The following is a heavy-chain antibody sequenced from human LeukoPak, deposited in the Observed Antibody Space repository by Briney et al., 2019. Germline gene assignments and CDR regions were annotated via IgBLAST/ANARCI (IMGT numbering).Heavy chain of an antibody. Sequence: PGGSLRLSCAASGFTFSSYAMSWVRQAPGKGLEWASAISGSGGSTYYADSVKGRFTISRDNSKNTLYLQMNSLRAEDTAVYYCAKDKPRYCSGGSCLYYFDYWGQGTLVTVSS. CDR3: AKDKPRYCSGGSCLYYFDY. J-gene: IGHJ4*02. CDR1: GFTFSSYA. V-gene: IGHV3-23*01. D-gene: IGHD2-15*01. CDR2: ISGSGGST.